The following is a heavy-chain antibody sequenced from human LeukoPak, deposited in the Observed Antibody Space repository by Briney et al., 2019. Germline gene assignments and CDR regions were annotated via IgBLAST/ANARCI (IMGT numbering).Heavy chain of an antibody. CDR2: IRSGGGTTHYA. J-gene: IGHJ4*02. D-gene: IGHD3-9*01. CDR3: AKFNDILTGYFDY. Sequence: PGGSLRLSCAASGFTFSSYAMSWVRQSPGKGLEWVSAIRSGGGTTHYAYYTDSVRGRFTISRDNSKNTLYLQMNSLRAEDTAVYFCAKFNDILTGYFDYWGQGTLVTVSS. V-gene: IGHV3-23*01. CDR1: GFTFSSYA.